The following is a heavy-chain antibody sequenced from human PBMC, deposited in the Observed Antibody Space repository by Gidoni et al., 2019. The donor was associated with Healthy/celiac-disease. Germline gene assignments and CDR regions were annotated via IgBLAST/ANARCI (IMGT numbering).Heavy chain of an antibody. CDR3: TTDFSSSSWYYYGRDV. D-gene: IGHD6-13*01. CDR1: GFTFSNAW. CDR2: IKSKTDGGTT. J-gene: IGHJ6*02. Sequence: SLRLSCAASGFTFSNAWMSWVRQAPGKGLEWDGRIKSKTDGGTTDYAAPVKGRFTISRDDSKNTLYLQMNSLKTEDTAVYYCTTDFSSSSWYYYGRDVWVQVTTFTVS. V-gene: IGHV3-15*01.